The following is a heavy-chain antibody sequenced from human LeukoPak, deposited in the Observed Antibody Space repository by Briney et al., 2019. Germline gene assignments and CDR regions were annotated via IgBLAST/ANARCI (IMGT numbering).Heavy chain of an antibody. J-gene: IGHJ4*02. D-gene: IGHD6-19*01. V-gene: IGHV3-7*05. CDR2: IIPDGSGK. CDR1: GFSFNSYY. Sequence: QPGGSLRLSCAASGFSFNSYYMTWVRQAPGKGLEWVANIIPDGSGKYYVDSVKGRFTISRDNAKNSLYLQMNSLRAEDTALYYCAKWAKDSSGWYIDYWGQGTLVTVSS. CDR3: AKWAKDSSGWYIDY.